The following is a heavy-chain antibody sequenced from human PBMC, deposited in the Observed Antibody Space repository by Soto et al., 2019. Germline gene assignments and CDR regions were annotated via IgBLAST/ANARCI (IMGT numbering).Heavy chain of an antibody. Sequence: SVKVSCKASGGTFSSYAISWVRQAPGQGLEWMGGIIPIFGTANYAQKFQGRVTITADESTSTAYMELSSLRSEDTAVYYCARSTSIAAYWFDPWGQGTLVTVSS. CDR2: IIPIFGTA. CDR1: GGTFSSYA. CDR3: ARSTSIAAYWFDP. V-gene: IGHV1-69*13. D-gene: IGHD6-6*01. J-gene: IGHJ5*02.